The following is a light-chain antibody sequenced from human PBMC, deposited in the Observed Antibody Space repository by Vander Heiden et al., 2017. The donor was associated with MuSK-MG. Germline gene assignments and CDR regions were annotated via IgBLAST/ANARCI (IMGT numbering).Light chain of an antibody. CDR2: DAS. CDR1: QSVSSY. J-gene: IGKJ5*01. CDR3: QQRSNWPSIT. V-gene: IGKV3-11*01. Sequence: EIVLTQSPATLSLSPGERATLSCRASQSVSSYLGWYQQKPGQAPRLLIYDASNRATGTPARFSGTGSGTDFTLTISSREPEDFAVYYCQQRSNWPSITFGQGTRLEIK.